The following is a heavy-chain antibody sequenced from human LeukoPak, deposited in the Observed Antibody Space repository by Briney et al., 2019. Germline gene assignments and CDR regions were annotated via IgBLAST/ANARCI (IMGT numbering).Heavy chain of an antibody. Sequence: SETLSLTCAVYGGSFSGYYWSWIRQPPGKGLEWIGEINHSGSTNYNPSLKSRVTISVDTSKNQFSLKLSSVTAADTAVYYCASSRSGYDLTLRYWGQGTLVTVSS. CDR2: INHSGST. J-gene: IGHJ4*02. D-gene: IGHD5-12*01. CDR1: GGSFSGYY. V-gene: IGHV4-34*01. CDR3: ASSRSGYDLTLRY.